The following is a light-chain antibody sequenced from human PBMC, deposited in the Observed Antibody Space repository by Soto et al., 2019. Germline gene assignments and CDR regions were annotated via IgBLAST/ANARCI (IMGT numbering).Light chain of an antibody. CDR2: AAS. J-gene: IGKJ1*01. CDR1: QSVGRN. V-gene: IGKV3-15*01. Sequence: EIVMTQSPATLSVSPGERATLSCRASQSVGRNLVWYQQKPGQAPRPLIYAASTRATGVPARFSGSGSGTEFTLTISSLQSEDFAVYHCQQYENWPRTFGQGTKVEIK. CDR3: QQYENWPRT.